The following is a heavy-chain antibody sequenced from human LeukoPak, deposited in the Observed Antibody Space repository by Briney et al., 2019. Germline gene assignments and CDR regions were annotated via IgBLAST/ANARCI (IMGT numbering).Heavy chain of an antibody. CDR3: ARSALVRYFDWLYSPYYYMDV. V-gene: IGHV5-51*01. CDR2: IYPGDSDT. Sequence: GESLKISCKGSGYSFTSYWIGWVRQIPGKGLEWMGIIYPGDSDTRYSPSFQGQVTISADKSISTAYLQWSSLKASDTAMYYCARSALVRYFDWLYSPYYYMDVWGKGTTVTVSS. J-gene: IGHJ6*03. D-gene: IGHD3-9*01. CDR1: GYSFTSYW.